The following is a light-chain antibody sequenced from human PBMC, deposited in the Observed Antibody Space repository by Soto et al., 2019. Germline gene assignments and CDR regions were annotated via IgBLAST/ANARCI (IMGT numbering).Light chain of an antibody. V-gene: IGLV2-14*01. CDR3: SSYTSTWV. J-gene: IGLJ1*01. CDR1: SSDIGGYKY. CDR2: DVN. Sequence: QSALTQPASVSGSPGQSITISCTGASSDIGGYKYVSWYQQYTGEAPKLILYDVNSRPSGVSNRFSGSKSGNTASLTISGLQAVDEADYYCSSYTSTWVFGIGTKVTVL.